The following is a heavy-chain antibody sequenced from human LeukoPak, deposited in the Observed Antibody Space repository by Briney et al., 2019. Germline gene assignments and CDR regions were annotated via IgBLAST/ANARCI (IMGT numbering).Heavy chain of an antibody. CDR3: AKVKWGGAKGHFDY. V-gene: IGHV3-11*01. Sequence: PGGSLRLSCAASGFTFSDYYMSWIRQAPGKGLEWVSYISSSGSTTYYADSVKGRFTISRDNSKNTLYLQMNSLRAEDTAVYYCAKVKWGGAKGHFDYWGQGTLVTVSS. D-gene: IGHD1-26*01. CDR2: ISSSGSTT. CDR1: GFTFSDYY. J-gene: IGHJ4*02.